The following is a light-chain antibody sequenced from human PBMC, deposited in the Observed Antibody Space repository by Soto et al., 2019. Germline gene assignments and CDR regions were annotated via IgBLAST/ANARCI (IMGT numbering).Light chain of an antibody. J-gene: IGLJ2*01. V-gene: IGLV2-8*01. CDR1: SSDVGGYNY. CDR2: EVS. CDR3: SSYAGSNNFV. Sequence: QSVLTQPLSASGSPGQSVTISCTGTSSDVGGYNYVSWYQQHPGKAPKLMIYEVSKRPSGVPDRFSGSKSGNTASLTVSGLQAEDEADYYCSSYAGSNNFVFGGGTKLTVL.